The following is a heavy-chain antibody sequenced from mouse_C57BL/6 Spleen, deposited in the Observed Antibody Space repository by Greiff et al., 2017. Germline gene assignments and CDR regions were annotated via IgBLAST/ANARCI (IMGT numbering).Heavy chain of an antibody. CDR2: ISDGGSYT. Sequence: DVMLVESGGGLVKPGGSLKLSCAVSGFTFSSYAMSWVRQTPEKRLEWVATISDGGSYTYYPDNVKGRFTISRDNAKNNLYLQMSHLKSEDTAMYYCARECLYYYGSSYFDYWGQGTTLTVSS. D-gene: IGHD1-1*01. J-gene: IGHJ2*01. CDR3: ARECLYYYGSSYFDY. CDR1: GFTFSSYA. V-gene: IGHV5-4*01.